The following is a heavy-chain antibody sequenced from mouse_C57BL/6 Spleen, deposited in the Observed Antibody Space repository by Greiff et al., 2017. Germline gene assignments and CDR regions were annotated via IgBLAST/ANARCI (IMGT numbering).Heavy chain of an antibody. V-gene: IGHV1-53*01. CDR2: INPSNGGT. Sequence: QVQLKQPGTELVKPGASVKLSCKASGYTFTSYWMHWVKQRPGQGLEWIGNINPSNGGTNYNEKFKSKATLTVDKSSSTAYMQLSSLTSEDSAVYYCARSRDGYSPLRYAMDYGGQGTSVTVSS. J-gene: IGHJ4*01. CDR3: ARSRDGYSPLRYAMDY. D-gene: IGHD2-3*01. CDR1: GYTFTSYW.